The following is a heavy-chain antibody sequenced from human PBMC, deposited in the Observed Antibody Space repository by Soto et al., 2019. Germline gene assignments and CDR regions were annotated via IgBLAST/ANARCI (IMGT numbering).Heavy chain of an antibody. J-gene: IGHJ4*02. CDR1: GGSFSGYY. CDR3: ARGPRYNWNYSTKTSPFDY. D-gene: IGHD1-7*01. V-gene: IGHV4-34*01. CDR2: INHSGST. Sequence: SETLSLTCAVYGGSFSGYYWSWIRQPPGKGLEWIGEINHSGSTNYNPSLKSRVTISVDTSKNQFSLKLSSVTAADTAVYYCARGPRYNWNYSTKTSPFDYWGQGTLVTVSS.